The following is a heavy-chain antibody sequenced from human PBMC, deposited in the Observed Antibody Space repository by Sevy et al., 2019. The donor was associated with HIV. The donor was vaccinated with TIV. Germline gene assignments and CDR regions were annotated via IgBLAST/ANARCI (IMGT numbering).Heavy chain of an antibody. D-gene: IGHD3-22*01. CDR1: GYTFTGYY. CDR3: ARVRGPYYYDSSGYYPLGYAFDI. Sequence: ASVKVSCKASGYTFTGYYMHWVRQAPGQGLEWMGWINPNSGGTNYAQKFQGRVTMTRDTSISTAYMELSRLRSDDTAVYYCARVRGPYYYDSSGYYPLGYAFDIWGQRTMVTVSS. CDR2: INPNSGGT. J-gene: IGHJ3*02. V-gene: IGHV1-2*02.